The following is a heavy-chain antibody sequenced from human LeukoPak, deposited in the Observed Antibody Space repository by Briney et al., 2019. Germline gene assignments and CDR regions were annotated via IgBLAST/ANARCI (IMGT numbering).Heavy chain of an antibody. Sequence: PGGSLRLSXAASGFTFSSYSMNWVRQAPGKGMEWVSYISSSSSYIYYADSVKGRFTISRDNAKNSLYLQMNSLRAEDTAVYYCASSRIAVAGTGQGYFDYWGQGTLVTVSS. CDR1: GFTFSSYS. CDR3: ASSRIAVAGTGQGYFDY. J-gene: IGHJ4*02. D-gene: IGHD6-19*01. V-gene: IGHV3-21*01. CDR2: ISSSSSYI.